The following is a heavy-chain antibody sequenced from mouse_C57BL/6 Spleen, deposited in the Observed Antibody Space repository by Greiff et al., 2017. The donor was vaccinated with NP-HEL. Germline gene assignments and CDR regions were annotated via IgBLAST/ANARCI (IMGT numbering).Heavy chain of an antibody. Sequence: EVQLQQSGTVLARPGASVKMSCKTSGYTFTSYWMHWVKQRPGQGREWKGAIYPGNSETSYNQKFKGKAKLTAVTSASTAYMELSSLTNEDSAVYYCTRSADYYGSSYVGYYAMDYWGQGTSVTVSS. CDR3: TRSADYYGSSYVGYYAMDY. J-gene: IGHJ4*01. V-gene: IGHV1-5*01. CDR1: GYTFTSYW. D-gene: IGHD1-1*01. CDR2: IYPGNSET.